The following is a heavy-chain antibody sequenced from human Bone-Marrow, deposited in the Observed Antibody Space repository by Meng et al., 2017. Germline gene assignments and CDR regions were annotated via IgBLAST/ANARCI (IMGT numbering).Heavy chain of an antibody. V-gene: IGHV3-21*04. CDR3: ARAWGEIQLWLNNWFDP. CDR2: ISSSSSYI. D-gene: IGHD5-18*01. J-gene: IGHJ5*02. Sequence: GESLKISCAASGFTFSSYSMNWVRQAPGKGLEWVSSISSSSSYIYYADSVKGRFTISRDNAKNSLYLQMNSLRAEDTAVYYCARAWGEIQLWLNNWFDPWGQGTLVTVSS. CDR1: GFTFSSYS.